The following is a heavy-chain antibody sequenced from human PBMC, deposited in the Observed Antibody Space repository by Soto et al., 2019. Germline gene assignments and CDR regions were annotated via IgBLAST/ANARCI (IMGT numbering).Heavy chain of an antibody. CDR1: GDSVSSNSAA. V-gene: IGHV6-1*01. CDR3: ARVVRARDYGSGSYYSPYYYYGMDV. D-gene: IGHD3-10*01. J-gene: IGHJ6*02. CDR2: TYYRSKWYN. Sequence: SQTLSLTCAISGDSVSSNSAAWNWIRQSPSRGLEWLGRTYYRSKWYNDYAVSVKSRITINPDTSKNQFSLQLNSVTPEDTAVYYCARVVRARDYGSGSYYSPYYYYGMDVWGQGTTVTVSS.